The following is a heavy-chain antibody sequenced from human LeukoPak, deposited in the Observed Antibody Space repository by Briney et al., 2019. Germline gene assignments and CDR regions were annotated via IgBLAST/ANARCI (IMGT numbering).Heavy chain of an antibody. V-gene: IGHV3-74*01. J-gene: IGHJ4*02. CDR3: ARTSEGGYFDY. CDR1: GFTFSNYW. Sequence: GESLRLSCAVSGFTFSNYWMHWVRQAPGKGLVSVSRINGDGSSTAYADSLKGRFTISRDNAKNTLYLQMNSLRAEDTAVYYCARTSEGGYFDYWGQGAVVTVSS. CDR2: INGDGSST.